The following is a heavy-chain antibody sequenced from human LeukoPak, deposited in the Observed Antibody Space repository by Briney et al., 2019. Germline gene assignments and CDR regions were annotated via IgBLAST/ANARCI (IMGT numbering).Heavy chain of an antibody. CDR3: ARLFTAYSSSWADY. CDR1: GFTFDDYG. Sequence: GGSLRLACAASGFTFDDYGMSWVRQAPGKGLEWVSGINWNGGSTGYADSVKGRFTISRDNAKNSLYLQMNSLRAEDTAFYYCARLFTAYSSSWADYWGQGALVTVSS. D-gene: IGHD6-13*01. CDR2: INWNGGST. V-gene: IGHV3-20*04. J-gene: IGHJ4*02.